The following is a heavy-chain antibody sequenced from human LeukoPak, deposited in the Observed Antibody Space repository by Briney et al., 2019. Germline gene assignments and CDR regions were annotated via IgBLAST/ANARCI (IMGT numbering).Heavy chain of an antibody. Sequence: GGSLRLACAASGFTFSSYEMNWVRQTPGKGLEWVSYISSSGSNRYYADSVRGRFTISRDNAKNSLYLQMNSLRAEDTAVYYCAELGITMIGDVWGKGTTVTISS. CDR1: GFTFSSYE. D-gene: IGHD3-10*02. V-gene: IGHV3-48*03. CDR3: AELGITMIGDV. CDR2: ISSSGSNR. J-gene: IGHJ6*04.